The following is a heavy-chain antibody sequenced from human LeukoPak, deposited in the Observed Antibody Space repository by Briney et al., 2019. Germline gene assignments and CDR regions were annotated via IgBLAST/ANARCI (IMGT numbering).Heavy chain of an antibody. V-gene: IGHV3-23*01. J-gene: IGHJ4*02. CDR1: GFIFSTYA. CDR3: AKVGYNWNGRFDY. D-gene: IGHD1-1*01. Sequence: GGSLRLSCAGSGFIFSTYAMTWVRQAPGKGLEWVSGISGSGDTTYYADSVKGRFTISRDNSKNTLDLQMNSLRAEDTAVYYCAKVGYNWNGRFDYWGQGTLVTVSS. CDR2: ISGSGDTT.